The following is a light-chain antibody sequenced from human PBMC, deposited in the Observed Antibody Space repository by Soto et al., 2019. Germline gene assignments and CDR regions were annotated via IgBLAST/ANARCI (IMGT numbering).Light chain of an antibody. Sequence: EIVLTQSPGTLSLSPGERATLSCRASQSLSSSYVVWYQHKPGQAPRLLIYDASRRATGIPDRFSGSGSATEYTLTISRLEPEDFAVYYCQQQCTFGQGTKLEIK. V-gene: IGKV3D-20*02. J-gene: IGKJ2*02. CDR3: QQQCT. CDR2: DAS. CDR1: QSLSSSY.